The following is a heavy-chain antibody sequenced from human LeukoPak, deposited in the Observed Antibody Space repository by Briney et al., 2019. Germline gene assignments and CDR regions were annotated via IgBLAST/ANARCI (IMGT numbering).Heavy chain of an antibody. J-gene: IGHJ3*02. V-gene: IGHV3-30-3*01. CDR2: ISYDGSNK. CDR3: ARDRSDAFDI. Sequence: GGSLRLSCAASGFTFSSYAMHWVRQAPGKGLEWVAVISYDGSNKYYADSVKGRFTISRDNSKNTLYLQMNSLRAEDTAVYYCARDRSDAFDICGQGTMVTVSS. D-gene: IGHD3-16*02. CDR1: GFTFSSYA.